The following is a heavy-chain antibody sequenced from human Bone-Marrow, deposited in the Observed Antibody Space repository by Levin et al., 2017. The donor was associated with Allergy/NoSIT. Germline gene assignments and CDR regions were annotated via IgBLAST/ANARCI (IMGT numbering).Heavy chain of an antibody. D-gene: IGHD3-3*01. V-gene: IGHV3-21*01. CDR2: ISSSSSYI. CDR3: ARDLYDFWSGGYYYYGMDV. Sequence: GESLKISCAASGFTFSSYSMNWVRQAPGKGLEWVSSISSSSSYIYYADSVKGRFTISRDNAKNSLYLQMNSLRAEDTAVYYCARDLYDFWSGGYYYYGMDVWGQGTTVTVSS. CDR1: GFTFSSYS. J-gene: IGHJ6*02.